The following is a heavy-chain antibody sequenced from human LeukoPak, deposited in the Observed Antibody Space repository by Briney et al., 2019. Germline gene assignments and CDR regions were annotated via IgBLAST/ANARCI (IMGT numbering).Heavy chain of an antibody. CDR3: ARDMTQLPPYYYYYYGMDV. J-gene: IGHJ6*02. CDR2: INPNSGGT. Sequence: ASVKVSCKASGYTFTGYYMHWVRQAPGQGLEWMGWINPNSGGTNYAQKFQGRVTMTRDTSISTAYMELSRLRSDDTAVYYCARDMTQLPPYYYYYYGMDVWGQGTTVTVSS. CDR1: GYTFTGYY. V-gene: IGHV1-2*02. D-gene: IGHD1-26*01.